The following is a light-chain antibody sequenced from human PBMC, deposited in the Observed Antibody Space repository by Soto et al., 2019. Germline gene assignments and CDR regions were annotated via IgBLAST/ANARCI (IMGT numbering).Light chain of an antibody. CDR1: QGISSW. CDR3: QQANSLPLT. J-gene: IGKJ4*01. V-gene: IGKV1-12*01. Sequence: DIQMTQSPSSVSASGGDRVSITCRASQGISSWLAWYQQKPGRAPKLLIYTGSSLQSGVPSRFSGTGSGTEFTLTISSLQPEDVATYYCQQANSLPLTFGGGTQVEIK. CDR2: TGS.